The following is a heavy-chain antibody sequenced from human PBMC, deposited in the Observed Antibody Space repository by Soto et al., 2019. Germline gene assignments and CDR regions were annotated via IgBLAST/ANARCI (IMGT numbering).Heavy chain of an antibody. Sequence: ASVKVSCKASGYTFSTFAIHWVRHAPGQRPEWMGWINAGNGDTKYSQKFQDRITITRDTSASTTYMDLSSLRSEDTAVYFCARGSYALGDHTFDYYYIDGRGKRTTVTVSS. J-gene: IGHJ6*03. D-gene: IGHD4-17*01. CDR3: ARGSYALGDHTFDYYYIDG. V-gene: IGHV1-3*01. CDR1: GYTFSTFA. CDR2: INAGNGDT.